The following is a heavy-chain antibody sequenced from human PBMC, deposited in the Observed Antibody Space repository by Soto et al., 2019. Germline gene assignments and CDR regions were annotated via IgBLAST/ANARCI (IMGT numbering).Heavy chain of an antibody. CDR2: IYYSGST. CDR1: GGSIRSDGSY. J-gene: IGHJ4*02. CDR3: ARRAGNRRGYPIDS. V-gene: IGHV4-31*11. D-gene: IGHD5-18*01. Sequence: QVQLQESGPGLVKPSQTLSLTCAVSGGSIRSDGSYWTWIRQLPGGGLEWIGYIYYSGSTSYNPSLESRASISLYSSENQFSLRLTSVTAADTAVYYCARRAGNRRGYPIDSWGQGTLVTVSS.